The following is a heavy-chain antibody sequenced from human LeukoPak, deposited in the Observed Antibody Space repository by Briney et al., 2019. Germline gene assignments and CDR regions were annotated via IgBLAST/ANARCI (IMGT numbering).Heavy chain of an antibody. CDR1: GGSISSNDW. D-gene: IGHD3-16*01. Sequence: SGTLPLTCALSGGSISSNDWWSWVRQPPGKGLEWIGEIHHSGSTNYNPSLKSRVIISVDKSKNQFSLKLSSVTAADTAVYYCARWGSATWYYYGMDVWGQGTTVTVSS. V-gene: IGHV4-4*02. J-gene: IGHJ6*02. CDR2: IHHSGST. CDR3: ARWGSATWYYYGMDV.